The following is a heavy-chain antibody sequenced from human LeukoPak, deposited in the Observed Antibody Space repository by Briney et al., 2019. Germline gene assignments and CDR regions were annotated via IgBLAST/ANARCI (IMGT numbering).Heavy chain of an antibody. J-gene: IGHJ4*02. CDR3: ARGRPHGNDY. D-gene: IGHD4-23*01. CDR2: IASDGSST. V-gene: IGHV3-74*01. CDR1: GFTSIAYA. Sequence: PGGSLRLSCLGSGFTSIAYALTWARQAPGKGLVWVSRIASDGSSTTYADSVKGRFSISRDNAKNTLYLQMNSLRVEDTAVYYCARGRPHGNDYWGQGTLVTVSS.